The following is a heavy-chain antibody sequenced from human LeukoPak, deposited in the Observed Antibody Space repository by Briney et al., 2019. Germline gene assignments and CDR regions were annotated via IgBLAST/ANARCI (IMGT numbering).Heavy chain of an antibody. CDR2: ISGGGGDA. CDR3: AKTPKLIRGTPDY. CDR1: GFPFVSYA. Sequence: PGGSLRLSCAASGFPFVSYAMTWVGQAPGKGREWFPVISGGGGDANYADSVKGRFTISRDNSKNTLYLQMSSLRAEDTAIYYCAKTPKLIRGTPDYWGQGTLVIVSS. V-gene: IGHV3-23*01. D-gene: IGHD3-10*01. J-gene: IGHJ4*02.